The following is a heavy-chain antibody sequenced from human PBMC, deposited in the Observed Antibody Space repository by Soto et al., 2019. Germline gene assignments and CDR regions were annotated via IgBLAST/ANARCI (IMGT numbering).Heavy chain of an antibody. D-gene: IGHD6-19*01. CDR2: INSDGSST. J-gene: IGHJ3*02. CDR3: AREVAVAGTAFDI. V-gene: IGHV3-74*01. CDR1: GFTFSSYW. Sequence: GESLKISCAASGFTFSSYWMHWVRQAPGKGLVWVSRINSDGSSTSYADSVKGRFTISRDNAKNTLYLQMNSLRAEDTAVYYCAREVAVAGTAFDIWGQGTMVTVSS.